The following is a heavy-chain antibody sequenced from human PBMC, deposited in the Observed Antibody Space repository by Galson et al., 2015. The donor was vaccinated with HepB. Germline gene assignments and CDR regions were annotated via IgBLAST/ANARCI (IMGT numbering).Heavy chain of an antibody. V-gene: IGHV4-34*01. CDR1: GGSFRDNY. Sequence: SETLSLTCAVYGGSFRDNYWTWIRQPPGKGLERIGEINHHGTTKYNPSLRSRVTMSVDTSKSQFSLKLQSLTAADTAIYYCAGVQIRGFIKLYYYGVDVWGQGTTVTVSS. CDR2: INHHGTT. D-gene: IGHD3-10*01. J-gene: IGHJ6*02. CDR3: AGVQIRGFIKLYYYGVDV.